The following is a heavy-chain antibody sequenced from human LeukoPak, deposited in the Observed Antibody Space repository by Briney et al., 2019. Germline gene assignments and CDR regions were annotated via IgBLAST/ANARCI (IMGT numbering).Heavy chain of an antibody. Sequence: GASVKVSCKASGYSFSTYTMNWVRQAPGQRLEWMGWINAGNGNTKYSQKFKGRVTITRDTSASTAYMEMRSLRSEDTAVYYCAREIDRDDYNRFFDYWGQGTLVTVSS. CDR3: AREIDRDDYNRFFDY. V-gene: IGHV1-3*01. CDR2: INAGNGNT. CDR1: GYSFSTYT. D-gene: IGHD5-24*01. J-gene: IGHJ4*02.